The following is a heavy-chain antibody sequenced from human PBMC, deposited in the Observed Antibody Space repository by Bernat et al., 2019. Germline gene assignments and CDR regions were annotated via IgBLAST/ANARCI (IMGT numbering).Heavy chain of an antibody. J-gene: IGHJ4*02. CDR3: AKDMGIVVVVAATSGFDY. CDR2: ISYDGSNK. D-gene: IGHD2-15*01. V-gene: IGHV3-30-3*01. Sequence: QVQLVESGGGVVQPGRSLRLSCAASGFTFSSYAMHWVRQAPGKGLEWVAVISYDGSNKYYADSVKGRFTISRDNSKNTLYLQMNSLRAEDTAVYYCAKDMGIVVVVAATSGFDYWGQGTLVTVSS. CDR1: GFTFSSYA.